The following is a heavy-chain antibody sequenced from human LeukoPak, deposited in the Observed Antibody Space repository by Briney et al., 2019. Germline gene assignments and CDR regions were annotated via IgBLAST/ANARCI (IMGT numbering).Heavy chain of an antibody. Sequence: PSETLSLTCAVYGGSFSGYYWSWIRQPPGKGLEWIGELNHSGSINYNPSLKSRVTISVDTSKNQFSLKLSSVTAADTAVYYCARSTVSKSSSGLPQNWFDPWGQGTLVTVSS. CDR2: LNHSGSI. J-gene: IGHJ5*02. D-gene: IGHD6-6*01. CDR3: ARSTVSKSSSGLPQNWFDP. CDR1: GGSFSGYY. V-gene: IGHV4-34*01.